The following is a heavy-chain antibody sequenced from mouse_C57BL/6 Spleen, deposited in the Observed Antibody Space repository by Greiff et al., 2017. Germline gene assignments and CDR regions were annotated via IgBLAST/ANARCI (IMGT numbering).Heavy chain of an antibody. V-gene: IGHV1-72*01. J-gene: IGHJ1*03. CDR3: ARGTTVVAHWYFDV. D-gene: IGHD1-1*01. Sequence: VQLQQPGAELVKPGASVKLSCKASGYTFTSYWMHWVKQRPGRGLEWIGRIDPHSGGTKYNEQFKSKATLTVDKPSSTAYMQLSSLTSEDSAVYNCARGTTVVAHWYFDVWGTGTTVTVSS. CDR1: GYTFTSYW. CDR2: IDPHSGGT.